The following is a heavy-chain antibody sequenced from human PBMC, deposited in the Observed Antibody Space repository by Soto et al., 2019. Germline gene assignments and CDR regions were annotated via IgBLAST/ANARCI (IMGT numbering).Heavy chain of an antibody. D-gene: IGHD1-1*01. V-gene: IGHV3-30-3*01. Sequence: PEGTMRRSCSASAFNHSSYAMHWVRQAPGKGLERVAVISYDGSYKCYADSVEGRFTISRDKSKSTLYLQMNRLRAEDTAVYYCARDPGRELERRYYYYYGMDVWGQGTTVTVSS. CDR2: ISYDGSYK. CDR1: AFNHSSYA. CDR3: ARDPGRELERRYYYYYGMDV. J-gene: IGHJ6*02.